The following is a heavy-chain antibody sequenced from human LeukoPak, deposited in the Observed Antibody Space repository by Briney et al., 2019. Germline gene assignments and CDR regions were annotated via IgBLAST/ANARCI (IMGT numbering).Heavy chain of an antibody. D-gene: IGHD3-3*01. CDR1: GGSISSSSYY. CDR3: ARDRRSGYYTVLGTYYFDY. J-gene: IGHJ4*02. Sequence: PSETLSLTCTVSGGSISSSSYYWGRIRQPPGKGLEWIGEINHSGSTNYNPSLKSRVTISVDTSKNQFSLKLSSVTAADTAVYYCARDRRSGYYTVLGTYYFDYWGQGTLVTVSS. CDR2: INHSGST. V-gene: IGHV4-39*07.